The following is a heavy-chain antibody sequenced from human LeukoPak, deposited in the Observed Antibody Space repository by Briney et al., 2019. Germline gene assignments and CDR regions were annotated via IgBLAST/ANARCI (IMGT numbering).Heavy chain of an antibody. CDR2: ISSGSSPK. Sequence: PGGSLRLSCAASGFTLDIYGMNWIRQAPGKGPEWVSHISSGSSPKYYADSVRGRFTISRDNAKKSLYLQMNSLRVEDTAVYYCARGDDGAYWGQGTLVTVSS. CDR3: ARGDDGAY. V-gene: IGHV3-48*04. CDR1: GFTLDIYG. J-gene: IGHJ4*02. D-gene: IGHD3-16*01.